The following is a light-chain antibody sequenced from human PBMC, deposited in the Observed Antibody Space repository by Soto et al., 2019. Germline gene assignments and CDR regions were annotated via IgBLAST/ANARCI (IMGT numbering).Light chain of an antibody. V-gene: IGKV3-15*01. J-gene: IGKJ4*01. CDR2: DAS. Sequence: EIVMTQSPATLSVSPGERATLSCRASQSVSSNLAWYHQKPGQPPRLLIYDASTRATGLPASFSGSGSGTEFTLTISSLQSEDFGVYFCQQYNDWLSFGGGTKVEIK. CDR3: QQYNDWLS. CDR1: QSVSSN.